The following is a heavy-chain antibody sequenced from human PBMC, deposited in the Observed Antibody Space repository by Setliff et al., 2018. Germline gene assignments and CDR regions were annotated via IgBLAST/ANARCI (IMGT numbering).Heavy chain of an antibody. CDR1: GFTVSSSD. D-gene: IGHD3-10*01. Sequence: GGSLRLSCATSGFTVSSSDMSWVRQAPGKGLEWISVLSGDGNAYYADSVKGRFTISGDTSKNALYLQMNSLRAEDTAVYYCRLWFGELSRDYWDPGTLVTVSS. J-gene: IGHJ4*02. CDR3: RLWFGELSRDY. V-gene: IGHV3-53*01. CDR2: LSGDGNA.